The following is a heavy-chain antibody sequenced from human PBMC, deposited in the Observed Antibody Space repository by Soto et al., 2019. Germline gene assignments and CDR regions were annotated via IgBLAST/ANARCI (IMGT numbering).Heavy chain of an antibody. CDR1: GFTFSSYG. J-gene: IGHJ4*02. CDR3: AKETNIVATIFDY. V-gene: IGHV3-30*18. Sequence: GGSLRLSCAASGFTFSSYGMHWVRQAPGNGLEWVAVISYDGSNKYYADSVKGRFTISRDNSKNTLYLQMNSLRAEDTAVYYCAKETNIVATIFDYWGQGTLVTVSS. CDR2: ISYDGSNK. D-gene: IGHD5-12*01.